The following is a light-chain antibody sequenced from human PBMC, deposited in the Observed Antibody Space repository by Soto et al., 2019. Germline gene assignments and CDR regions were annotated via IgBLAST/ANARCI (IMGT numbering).Light chain of an antibody. CDR3: QQYGSSPRT. J-gene: IGKJ1*01. CDR1: QSVSSSY. V-gene: IGKV3-20*01. Sequence: EIVLTHSPGTLSLSPGERATLSCRASQSVSSSYLAWYQQKPGQAPRLLIYGASSRATGIPDRFSGSGSGTDFTLTISRLEPEDFAVYYCQQYGSSPRTLGQGTKVDI. CDR2: GAS.